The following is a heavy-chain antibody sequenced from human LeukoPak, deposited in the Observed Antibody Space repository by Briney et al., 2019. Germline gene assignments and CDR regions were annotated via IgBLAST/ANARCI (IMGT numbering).Heavy chain of an antibody. D-gene: IGHD1-26*01. CDR1: GFTFNTYA. V-gene: IGHV3-23*01. CDR3: AKWASARGSTFDY. J-gene: IGHJ4*02. Sequence: QPGGSLGLSCAASGFTFNTYAMSSVRQAPGKGLEWVSSITPTGGTTYYADSVKGRFTISRDNSKKTLYLQMNSLRAEDTAVYYCAKWASARGSTFDYWGQGTLVTVSS. CDR2: ITPTGGTT.